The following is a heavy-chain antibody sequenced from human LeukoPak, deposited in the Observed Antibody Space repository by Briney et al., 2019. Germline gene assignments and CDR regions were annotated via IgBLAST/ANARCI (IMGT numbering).Heavy chain of an antibody. CDR1: GFTFSSYW. CDR2: INSDGSST. J-gene: IGHJ4*02. CDR3: ARRIQGMAPYYFDY. V-gene: IGHV3-74*01. D-gene: IGHD5-24*01. Sequence: GGSLRLSCTASGFTFSSYWMHWVRQAPGKGLGWVSRINSDGSSTSDADSVKGRFTISRDNAKNTLYLQMNSLRAEDTAVYYCARRIQGMAPYYFDYWGQGTLVTVSS.